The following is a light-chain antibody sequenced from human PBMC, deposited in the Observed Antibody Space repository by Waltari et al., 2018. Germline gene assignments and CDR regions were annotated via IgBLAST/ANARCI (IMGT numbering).Light chain of an antibody. CDR3: MQGANWPPT. CDR1: HSLVYDHGNTY. Sequence: DVVMTQSPLSLSVALGQPASISCTSSHSLVYDHGNTYLNWFHQRPGQSPRRLIYMVSTRDSGVAGRFSGSGSGTDFTLTINGVEAEDVGLYFCMQGANWPPTFGQGIRVEIK. J-gene: IGKJ1*01. V-gene: IGKV2-30*01. CDR2: MVS.